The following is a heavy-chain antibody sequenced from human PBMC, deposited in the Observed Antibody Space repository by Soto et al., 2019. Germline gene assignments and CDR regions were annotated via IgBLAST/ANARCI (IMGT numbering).Heavy chain of an antibody. CDR1: GGSISSYY. Sequence: PSETLSLTCTVSGGSISSYYWSWIRQPAGKGLEWIGRIYTSGSTNYNPSLKSRVTMSVDTSKNQFSLKLSSVTAADTAVYYCARSYDSSGYYPYYFDYWGQGTLVTV. CDR3: ARSYDSSGYYPYYFDY. D-gene: IGHD3-22*01. CDR2: IYTSGST. V-gene: IGHV4-4*07. J-gene: IGHJ4*02.